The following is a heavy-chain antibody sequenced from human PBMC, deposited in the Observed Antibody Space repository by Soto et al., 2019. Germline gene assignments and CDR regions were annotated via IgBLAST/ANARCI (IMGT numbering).Heavy chain of an antibody. Sequence: PGESLKISCKGSGYSFTSYWIGWVREMPGKGLEWMGIIYPGDSDTRYSPSFQCLVTISADKSIITAYLQWSSLKASDTAMYYCASGLNDAYDVWGQGTIVPVSS. CDR2: IYPGDSDT. J-gene: IGHJ3*01. V-gene: IGHV5-51*01. CDR3: ASGLNDAYDV. CDR1: GYSFTSYW.